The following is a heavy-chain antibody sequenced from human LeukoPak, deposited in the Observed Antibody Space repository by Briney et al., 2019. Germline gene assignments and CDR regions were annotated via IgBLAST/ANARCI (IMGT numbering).Heavy chain of an antibody. D-gene: IGHD3-16*01. CDR1: GFTFSNYW. CDR3: ARDGGVIRFGGQDV. Sequence: GGSLRLSCAASGFTFSNYWMSWVRQAPGKGLEWVANMNRDGSDKYYVDSLKGRFTISRDNAKNSLYLQMNSLRDEDTAVYYCARDGGVIRFGGQDVWGQGTTVTVS. J-gene: IGHJ6*02. CDR2: MNRDGSDK. V-gene: IGHV3-7*01.